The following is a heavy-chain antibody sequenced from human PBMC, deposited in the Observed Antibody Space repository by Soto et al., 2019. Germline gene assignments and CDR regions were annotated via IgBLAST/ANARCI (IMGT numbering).Heavy chain of an antibody. CDR3: ARAGIVGATGGYNWFDP. D-gene: IGHD1-26*01. J-gene: IGHJ5*02. CDR2: IYHSGST. CDR1: GGSISSGGYS. Sequence: SETLSLTCAVSGGSISSGGYSWSWIRQPPGKGLEWIGYIYHSGSTYYNPSLKSRVTISVDRSKNQFSLKLSSVTAADTAVYYCARAGIVGATGGYNWFDPWGQGTLVTVSS. V-gene: IGHV4-30-2*01.